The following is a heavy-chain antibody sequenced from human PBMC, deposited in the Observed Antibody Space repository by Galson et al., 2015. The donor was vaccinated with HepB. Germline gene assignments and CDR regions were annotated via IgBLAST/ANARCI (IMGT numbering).Heavy chain of an antibody. J-gene: IGHJ6*02. CDR2: ISAYNGNT. V-gene: IGHV1-18*04. CDR3: ARDIAAAGPIPYYYYGMDV. D-gene: IGHD6-13*01. Sequence: SCKASGYTFTSYGISWVRQAPGQGLEWMGWISAYNGNTNYAQKLQGRVTMTTDTSTSTAYMELRSLRSDDTAVYYCARDIAAAGPIPYYYYGMDVWGQGTTVTVSS. CDR1: GYTFTSYG.